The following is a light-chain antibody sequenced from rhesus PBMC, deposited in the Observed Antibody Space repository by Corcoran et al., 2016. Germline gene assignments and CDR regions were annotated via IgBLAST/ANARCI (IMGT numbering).Light chain of an antibody. CDR2: GVF. J-gene: IGKJ1*01. V-gene: IGKV3-24*04. CDR3: QQSSNLWA. CDR1: QSVGSH. Sequence: ETAVTQSPATLSLSLGERATLSCRASQSVGSHLAWYQQKPGQAPSLLIYGVFSRATGIPDRFSGSGSGTDFPLTISSREPEDVGVYYCQQSSNLWAFGQGTKVEIK.